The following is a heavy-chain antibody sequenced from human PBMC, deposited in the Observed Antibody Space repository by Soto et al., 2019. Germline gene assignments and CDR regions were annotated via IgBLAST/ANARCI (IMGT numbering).Heavy chain of an antibody. CDR1: MPTLSAHP. Sequence: CGSAGMPTLSAHPVCCLLHAPGKGLEWFSAISGSGGSTYYADSVKGRFTISRDNSKNTLYLQMNSLRAEDTAVYYCAKGGKHLVSGGIDYCGQGTVVTVS. J-gene: IGHJ4*02. CDR3: AKGGKHLVSGGIDY. D-gene: IGHD6-13*01. V-gene: IGHV3-23*01. CDR2: ISGSGGST.